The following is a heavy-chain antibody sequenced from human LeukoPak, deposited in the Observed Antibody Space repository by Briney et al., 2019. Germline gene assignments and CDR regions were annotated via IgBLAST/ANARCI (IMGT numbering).Heavy chain of an antibody. CDR3: ARAYSSSFLGP. CDR2: IYHSGST. D-gene: IGHD6-6*01. J-gene: IGHJ5*02. Sequence: SETLSLTCAVSGYSISSGYYWGWIRQPPGKGLEWIGSIYHSGSTYYNPSLKSRVTISVDTSKNQFSLKLSSVTAADTAVYYCARAYSSSFLGPWGQGTPVTVSS. V-gene: IGHV4-38-2*01. CDR1: GYSISSGYY.